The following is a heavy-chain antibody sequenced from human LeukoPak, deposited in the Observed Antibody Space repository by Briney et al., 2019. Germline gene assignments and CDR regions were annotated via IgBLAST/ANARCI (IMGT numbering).Heavy chain of an antibody. V-gene: IGHV1-69*06. CDR1: GGTFSSHA. D-gene: IGHD3-10*01. CDR2: IIPIFGTA. CDR3: ARAYMVRGVITPNAFDI. J-gene: IGHJ3*02. Sequence: SVKVSCKASGGTFSSHAISWVRQAPGQGLEWMGGIIPIFGTANYAQKFQGRVTITADKSTSTAYMELSSLRSEDTAVYYCARAYMVRGVITPNAFDIWGQGTMVTVSS.